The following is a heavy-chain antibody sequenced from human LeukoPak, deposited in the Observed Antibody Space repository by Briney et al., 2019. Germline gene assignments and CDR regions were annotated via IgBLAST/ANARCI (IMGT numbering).Heavy chain of an antibody. CDR3: AKDYSDSRVADVFFEY. Sequence: GGSLRLSCAASGLTFSDYAMSWFRQAPGKGLEWVSGITSGFTPHYADSVKGRFTISRDNSKNTFHLQLNSLRAEDTAVYYCAKDYSDSRVADVFFEYWGQGTLVTVSS. V-gene: IGHV3-23*01. D-gene: IGHD2-15*01. CDR2: ITSGFTP. CDR1: GLTFSDYA. J-gene: IGHJ4*02.